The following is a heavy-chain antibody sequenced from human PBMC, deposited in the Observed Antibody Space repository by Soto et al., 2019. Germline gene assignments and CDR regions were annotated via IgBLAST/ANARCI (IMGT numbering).Heavy chain of an antibody. V-gene: IGHV4-4*02. CDR2: IFHSGTT. CDR1: GDSISSGDW. D-gene: IGHD4-17*01. Sequence: PSETLSLTCAVSGDSISSGDWWSWFRQPPGERLEWIGEIFHSGTTNYNPSLKSRVTISVDKSKNQFSLKLSSVTAADTAVYYCARDEFGDPGVYWGQGTLVTVSS. J-gene: IGHJ4*02. CDR3: ARDEFGDPGVY.